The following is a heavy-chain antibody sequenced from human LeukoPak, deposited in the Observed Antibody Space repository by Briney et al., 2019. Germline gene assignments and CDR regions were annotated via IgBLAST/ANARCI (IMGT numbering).Heavy chain of an antibody. Sequence: SETLSLTCTVYGGSFSGYYWSWIRQPPGKGLEWIGEINHRGSTNYNPSLKSRVTISVDTSKNQFSLKLSSVTAADTAVYYCARGLRQLVRSWHYWGQGTLVTVSS. D-gene: IGHD6-6*01. J-gene: IGHJ4*02. V-gene: IGHV4-34*01. CDR2: INHRGST. CDR1: GGSFSGYY. CDR3: ARGLRQLVRSWHY.